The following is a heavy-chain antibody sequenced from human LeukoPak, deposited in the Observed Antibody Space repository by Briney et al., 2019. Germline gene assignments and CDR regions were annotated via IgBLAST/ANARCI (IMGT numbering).Heavy chain of an antibody. CDR3: GRGPVHFYFDY. J-gene: IGHJ4*02. Sequence: PSETLSLTCAVSGYSTSSGHYWGWFRQPPRKGLLGIVGSFYSGSTYYNPSLKKRVTISMDTSKNQLSLKLASVTAADTAVYYCGRGPVHFYFDYCVQGNVVTVSS. CDR2: SFYSGST. CDR1: GYSTSSGHY. V-gene: IGHV4-38-2*01.